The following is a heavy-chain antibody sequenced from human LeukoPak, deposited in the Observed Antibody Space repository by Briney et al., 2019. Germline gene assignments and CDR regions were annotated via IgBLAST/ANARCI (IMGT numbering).Heavy chain of an antibody. CDR1: GGSISSSNW. J-gene: IGHJ4*02. CDR2: IYHSGST. V-gene: IGHV4-4*02. Sequence: SETLSLTCAVSGGSISSSNWWSWVRQPPGKGLEWIGEIYHSGSTNYNPSLKSRVTISVDTSKNQFSLKLSSVTAADTAVYYCARHPPARPGVRGPLDYWGQGTLVTVSS. CDR3: ARHPPARPGVRGPLDY. D-gene: IGHD3-10*01.